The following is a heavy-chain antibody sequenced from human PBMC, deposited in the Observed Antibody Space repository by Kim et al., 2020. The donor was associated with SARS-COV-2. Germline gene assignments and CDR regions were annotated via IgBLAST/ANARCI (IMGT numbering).Heavy chain of an antibody. CDR3: ASLNCDYSQYSFDS. V-gene: IGHV4-39*01. CDR2: IYYSGST. CDR1: GGSISSSSYY. D-gene: IGHD4-17*01. J-gene: IGHJ4*01. Sequence: SETLSLTCTVSGGSISSSSYYWGWIRQPPGKGLEWIWSIYYSGSTYYNPSLKSRVTISVDTSKNQFSLKLSSVTAADTAVYYSASLNCDYSQYSFDSWC.